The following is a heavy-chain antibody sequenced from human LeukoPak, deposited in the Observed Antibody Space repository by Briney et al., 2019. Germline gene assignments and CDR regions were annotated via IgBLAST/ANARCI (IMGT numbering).Heavy chain of an antibody. CDR1: VRSYSIDS. CDR3: AICCTARYYEELFEL. Sequence: PSETLSLPRGVSVRSYSIDSWRGVSQPPGKGLEWIGYIYNSGSTKYNPSLKSRVTISRVTSKNQISLSLSSVTAADTTVYYWAICCTARYYEELFELWGRGTLVTVSS. D-gene: IGHD3-16*01. J-gene: IGHJ1*01. V-gene: IGHV4-59*08. CDR2: IYNSGST.